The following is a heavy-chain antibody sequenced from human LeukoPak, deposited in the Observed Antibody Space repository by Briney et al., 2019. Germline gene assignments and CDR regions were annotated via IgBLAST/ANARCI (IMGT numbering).Heavy chain of an antibody. D-gene: IGHD3-9*01. V-gene: IGHV1-18*01. Sequence: ASVKVSCKASGGTFSSYAISWVRQAPGQGLEWMGWISAYNGNTNYAQKLQGRVTMTTDTSTSTAYMELRSLRSDDTAVYYCARDTGYYDILTGYYNFDYWGQGTLVTVSS. CDR3: ARDTGYYDILTGYYNFDY. J-gene: IGHJ4*02. CDR1: GGTFSSYA. CDR2: ISAYNGNT.